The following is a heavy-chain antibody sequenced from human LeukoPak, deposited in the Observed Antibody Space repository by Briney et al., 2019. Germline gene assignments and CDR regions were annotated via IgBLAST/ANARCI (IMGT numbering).Heavy chain of an antibody. V-gene: IGHV4-30-4*01. Sequence: SETLSLTCTVSGGSISSGDYYWSWIRQPPGKGLEWIGYIYYSGSTYYNPSLKSRVTISVDTSKNQFSLKLSSVTAVDTAVYYCASYYGDSSLVDYWGQGTLVTVSS. J-gene: IGHJ4*02. D-gene: IGHD4-17*01. CDR1: GGSISSGDYY. CDR3: ASYYGDSSLVDY. CDR2: IYYSGST.